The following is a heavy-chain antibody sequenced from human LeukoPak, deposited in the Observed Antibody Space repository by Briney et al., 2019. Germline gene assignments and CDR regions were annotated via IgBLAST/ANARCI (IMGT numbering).Heavy chain of an antibody. V-gene: IGHV4-59*01. D-gene: IGHD1-14*01. CDR3: ARGGPGDGLDY. Sequence: SETLSLTCTVSGGSISDYYWSWIRQPPGKGLEWIGYIDYSGSTNYNPSLKSRVTISVDTSKNQFSLKLSSVTAADTAVYYCARGGPGDGLDYWGQGTLVTVSS. CDR1: GGSISDYY. J-gene: IGHJ4*02. CDR2: IDYSGST.